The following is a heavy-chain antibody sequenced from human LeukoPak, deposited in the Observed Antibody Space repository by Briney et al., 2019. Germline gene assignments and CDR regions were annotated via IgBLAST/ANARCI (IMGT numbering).Heavy chain of an antibody. D-gene: IGHD2-15*01. CDR2: ISSSSSTI. CDR3: ARARSQYSSGGSCSPAGYYYYGMDV. CDR1: GFTFSTYS. V-gene: IGHV3-48*04. Sequence: GGSLRLSCAASGFTFSTYSMNWVRQAPGKGLAWVSYISSSSSTIYYADSVKGRFTISRDNAKSSLYLQMNSLRAEDTAVYYCARARSQYSSGGSCSPAGYYYYGMDVWGQGTTVTVSS. J-gene: IGHJ6*02.